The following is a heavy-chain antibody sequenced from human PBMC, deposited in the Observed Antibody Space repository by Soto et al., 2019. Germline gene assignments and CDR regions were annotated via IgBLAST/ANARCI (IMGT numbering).Heavy chain of an antibody. CDR1: GDSVSSNSAA. D-gene: IGHD2-15*01. CDR3: ARVEARSGWFDY. Sequence: PSQTLSLTCVISGDSVSSNSAAWNWIRQSPSGGLEWLGRTYYRSKWYNDYAVSVKSRITINPDTSKNQFSLQLNSVTPEDTAVYYCARVEARSGWFDYWGQGTLVTVSS. V-gene: IGHV6-1*01. J-gene: IGHJ4*02. CDR2: TYYRSKWYN.